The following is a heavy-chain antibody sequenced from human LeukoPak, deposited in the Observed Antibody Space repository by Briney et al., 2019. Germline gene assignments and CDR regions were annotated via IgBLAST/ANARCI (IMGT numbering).Heavy chain of an antibody. CDR3: ASAHNDYGDYDFGY. CDR2: INTDGSST. J-gene: IGHJ4*02. CDR1: GFTFSTYW. V-gene: IGHV3-74*01. Sequence: GGSLRLSCAASGFTFSTYWMHWVRQAPGKGLVWVSRINTDGSSTTYADSVKGRFTSSRDNAKNTLYLQMNSLRAEDTAVYCCASAHNDYGDYDFGYWGQGTLVTVSS. D-gene: IGHD4-17*01.